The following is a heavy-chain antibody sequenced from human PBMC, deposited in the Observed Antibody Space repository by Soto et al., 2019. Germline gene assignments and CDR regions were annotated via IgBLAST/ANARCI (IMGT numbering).Heavy chain of an antibody. Sequence: ASVKVSCKPSGYTFSSYTIAWVRQAPGQGLEWLGWISPDDGNTEYEQKFQGRVTMTADTLTNNAYMELRSLKYDDTAVYYCARVEAPFGESLHWGQGTPVTVSS. CDR3: ARVEAPFGESLH. D-gene: IGHD3-10*01. J-gene: IGHJ4*02. CDR1: GYTFSSYT. CDR2: ISPDDGNT. V-gene: IGHV1-18*01.